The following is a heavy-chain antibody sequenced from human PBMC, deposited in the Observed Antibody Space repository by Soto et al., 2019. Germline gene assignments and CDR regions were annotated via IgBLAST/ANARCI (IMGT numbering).Heavy chain of an antibody. CDR1: GDSVSSNSAA. J-gene: IGHJ3*02. Sequence: SETLSLTCAISGDSVSSNSAAWNWIRQSPSRGLEWLGRTYYWSKWYNDYAVSVKSRITINPDTSKNQFSLQLNSVTPEDTAVYYCARGGALVRAFDIWGQGTMVTVSS. V-gene: IGHV6-1*01. CDR3: ARGGALVRAFDI. D-gene: IGHD3-10*01. CDR2: TYYWSKWYN.